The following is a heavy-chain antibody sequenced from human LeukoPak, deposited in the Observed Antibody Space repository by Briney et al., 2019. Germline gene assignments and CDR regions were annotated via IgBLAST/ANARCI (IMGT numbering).Heavy chain of an antibody. J-gene: IGHJ4*02. CDR1: SDSISDYY. CDR3: ARGHNFCDS. V-gene: IGHV4-59*01. Sequence: PSETLSLTCTLSSDSISDYYWGWIRQPPGKGLEWVGYLYYGGSPNYNPSLKSRVTISVDTSKNQLFLKLTSVTTADTAVYYCARGHNFCDSWGQGTLVTVSS. CDR2: LYYGGSP.